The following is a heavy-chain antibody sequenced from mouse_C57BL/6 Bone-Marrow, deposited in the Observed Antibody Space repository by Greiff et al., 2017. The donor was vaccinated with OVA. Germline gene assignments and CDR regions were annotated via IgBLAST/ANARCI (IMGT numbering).Heavy chain of an antibody. CDR1: GYTFTSYT. CDR3: ARSPYSTPGAMDD. CDR2: INPSSGYT. V-gene: IGHV1-4*01. D-gene: IGHD2-10*01. J-gene: IGHJ4*01. Sequence: VQLQQSGAELARPGASVKMSCKASGYTFTSYTMHWVKQRPGQGLEWIGYINPSSGYTKYNQKFKDKATLTADKSSSTAYLQLSSLTSEDTAVYYCARSPYSTPGAMDDWGQGTSVTVSS.